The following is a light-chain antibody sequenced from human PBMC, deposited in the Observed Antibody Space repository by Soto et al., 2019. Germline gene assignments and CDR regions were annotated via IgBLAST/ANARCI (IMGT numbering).Light chain of an antibody. V-gene: IGKV3-11*01. CDR1: QSVSSY. J-gene: IGKJ5*01. CDR2: DAS. Sequence: EIVLTQSPATLSLSPGERATLPFRDSQSVSSYLAWYQQKPGQAPRLLIYDASNRATGIPARFSGSASGTDFTLTISSLEPEDFAVYYCQQRSNWPPPITFGQGTRLEIK. CDR3: QQRSNWPPPIT.